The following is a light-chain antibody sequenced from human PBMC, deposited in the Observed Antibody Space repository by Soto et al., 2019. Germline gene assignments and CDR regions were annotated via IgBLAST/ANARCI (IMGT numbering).Light chain of an antibody. CDR2: GAS. CDR1: QSVSLN. J-gene: IGKJ5*01. CDR3: QQYNDWPPIT. Sequence: ETLMTQSPATLSVSPGERVTLSCRASQSVSLNLPWYQQKPGQAPRLLIYGASTRVIGIPDRFTGSGSGTEFTLSITNLQSEDFALYYCQQYNDWPPITFGQGTRLEIK. V-gene: IGKV3-15*01.